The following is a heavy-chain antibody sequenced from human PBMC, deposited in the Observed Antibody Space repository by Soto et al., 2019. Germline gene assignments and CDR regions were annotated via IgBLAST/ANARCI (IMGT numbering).Heavy chain of an antibody. D-gene: IGHD3-16*01. CDR1: GGSISSGDDY. V-gene: IGHV4-30-4*01. Sequence: SETLSLTCTVSGGSISSGDDYWSWIRQPPGKGLEWIGYIYYSGSTYYNPSLKSRVTISVDTSKNQFSLKLSSVTAADTAVYYCARVGGLSGPHGMDVWGQATTVTVSS. J-gene: IGHJ6*02. CDR3: ARVGGLSGPHGMDV. CDR2: IYYSGST.